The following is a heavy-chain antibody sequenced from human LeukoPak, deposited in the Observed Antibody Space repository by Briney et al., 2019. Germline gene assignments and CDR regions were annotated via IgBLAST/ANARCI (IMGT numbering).Heavy chain of an antibody. CDR1: GYTFTGYY. Sequence: GASVKGSCKASGYTFTGYYMHWVRQAPGQGLEWMGWINPNSGGTNYAQKFRGRVTMTRDTSISTAYMELSRLRSDDTAVYYCARVDRGYCSGGSCQDYWGQGTLVTVSS. D-gene: IGHD2-15*01. J-gene: IGHJ4*02. V-gene: IGHV1-2*02. CDR2: INPNSGGT. CDR3: ARVDRGYCSGGSCQDY.